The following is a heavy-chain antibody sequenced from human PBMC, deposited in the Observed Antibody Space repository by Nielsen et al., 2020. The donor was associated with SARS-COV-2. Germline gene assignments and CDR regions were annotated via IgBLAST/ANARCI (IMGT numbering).Heavy chain of an antibody. J-gene: IGHJ4*02. V-gene: IGHV3-30*03. CDR2: ISYDGSNK. Sequence: GESLKISCAASGFTFSSYGMHWVRQAPGKGLEWVAVISYDGSNKYYADSVKGRFTISRDNSKNTLYLQMNSLRGDDTAVYFCASPFDFWGRGTLVTVSS. CDR3: ASPFDF. CDR1: GFTFSSYG.